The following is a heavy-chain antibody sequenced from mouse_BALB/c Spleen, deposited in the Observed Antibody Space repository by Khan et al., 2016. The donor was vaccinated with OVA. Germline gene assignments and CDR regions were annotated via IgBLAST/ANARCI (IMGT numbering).Heavy chain of an antibody. CDR2: ISYSGSI. CDR1: GYSITSDFA. J-gene: IGHJ4*01. CDR3: ARGCGRSLMDY. V-gene: IGHV3-2*02. Sequence: EVKLLESGPGLVKPSPSLSLTCTVTGYSITSDFAWNWIRQFPGNKLEWMGYISYSGSISYNPSLKSRISITRDTSKNQFFLQLNSVTTEDTVTSYCARGCGRSLMDYWGQGTSVTVSS. D-gene: IGHD3-1*01.